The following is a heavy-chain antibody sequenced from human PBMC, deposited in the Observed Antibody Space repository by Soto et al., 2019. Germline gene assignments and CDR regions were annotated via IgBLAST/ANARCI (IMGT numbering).Heavy chain of an antibody. CDR1: GYTFTSYG. D-gene: IGHD3-10*01. CDR3: AREGFVGYYYYYGMDV. V-gene: IGHV1-18*01. Sequence: GASVKVSCKASGYTFTSYGISWVRQAPGQGLEWMGWISAYNGNTNYAQKLQGRVTMTTDTSTSTAYMELRSLRSDDTAVYYCAREGFVGYYYYYGMDVWGQGTTVTVSS. J-gene: IGHJ6*02. CDR2: ISAYNGNT.